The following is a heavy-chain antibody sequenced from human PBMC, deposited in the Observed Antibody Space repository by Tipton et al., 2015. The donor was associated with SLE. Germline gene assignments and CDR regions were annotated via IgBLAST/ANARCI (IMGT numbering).Heavy chain of an antibody. D-gene: IGHD3-22*01. J-gene: IGHJ2*01. CDR3: ARDGGGYYDSSGYYYGWYFDL. V-gene: IGHV4-59*01. CDR2: VYPTGST. CDR1: GGSINGYY. Sequence: TLSLTCTVSGGSINGYYWNWIRQPPGKGLEWTGYVYPTGSTNYNPSLKSRVTISVDMSKNQFSLKLSSVTAADTAVYYCARDGGGYYDSSGYYYGWYFDLWGRGTLVTVSS.